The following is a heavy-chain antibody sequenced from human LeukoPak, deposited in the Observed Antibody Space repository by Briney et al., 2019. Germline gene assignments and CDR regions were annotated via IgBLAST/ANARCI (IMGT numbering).Heavy chain of an antibody. CDR1: GFTFSSYW. Sequence: GGSLRLSCAASGFTFSSYWKSWVRQAPGKGLEWVANIKQDGSEKYYVDSVKGRLTISRDNDKNSLYLQMNSLRAENTAVYYCARDVAMVRGVDNYFDYWGQGTLVTVSS. V-gene: IGHV3-7*01. J-gene: IGHJ4*02. CDR2: IKQDGSEK. D-gene: IGHD3-10*01. CDR3: ARDVAMVRGVDNYFDY.